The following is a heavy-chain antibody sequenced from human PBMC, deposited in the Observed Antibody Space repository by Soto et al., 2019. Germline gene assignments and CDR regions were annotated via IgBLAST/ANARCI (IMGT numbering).Heavy chain of an antibody. J-gene: IGHJ6*03. CDR2: IGGSGSTI. CDR1: GFTFSDYY. Sequence: GGSLRLSCAASGFTFSDYYMSWIRQAPGKGLEWVSSIGGSGSTIFYADSVKGRFTTSRDSAKNSLFLQMNSPRAEDTAVYYCARAARSSWNGNYYYYMDVWGKGTTVTVSS. V-gene: IGHV3-11*01. D-gene: IGHD6-13*01. CDR3: ARAARSSWNGNYYYYMDV.